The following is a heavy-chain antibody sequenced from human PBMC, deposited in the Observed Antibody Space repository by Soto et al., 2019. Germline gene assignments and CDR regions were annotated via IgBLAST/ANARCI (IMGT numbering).Heavy chain of an antibody. Sequence: QVQLVQSGAEVKKPGASVKVSCKASGYTFTSFGISWVRQAPGQGLEWMGWISAYNGNTNYAENLQGRVTMTTDTATSTAYMELRSLRSDDTAVYYCTRDRRGGTDAFDIWCQGTMVSVSS. CDR3: TRDRRGGTDAFDI. CDR2: ISAYNGNT. J-gene: IGHJ3*02. D-gene: IGHD2-15*01. V-gene: IGHV1-18*01. CDR1: GYTFTSFG.